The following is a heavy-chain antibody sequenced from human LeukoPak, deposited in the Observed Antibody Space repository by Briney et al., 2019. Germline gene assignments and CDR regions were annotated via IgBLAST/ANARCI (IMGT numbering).Heavy chain of an antibody. V-gene: IGHV1-2*02. CDR3: ARDFLQESLAGILVR. CDR1: GYTFTGYY. D-gene: IGHD6-19*01. J-gene: IGHJ4*02. Sequence: GASVKVSCKASGYTFTGYYMHWVRQAPGQGLEWMGWINPNSGGTNYAQKFQGRVTMTRDTSISTAYMELSRLRSDDTAVYYCARDFLQESLAGILVRWGQGTLVTVSS. CDR2: INPNSGGT.